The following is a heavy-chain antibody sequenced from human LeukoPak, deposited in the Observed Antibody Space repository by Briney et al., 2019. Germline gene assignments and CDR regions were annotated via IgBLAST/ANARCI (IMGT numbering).Heavy chain of an antibody. D-gene: IGHD3-22*01. Sequence: PGRSLRLSCAASGFTFSSYGMHWVRQAPGKGLEWVAVIWYDGSNKYYADSVKGRSTISRDNSKNTLYLQMNSLRAEDTAVYYCARESYDSSGYYYESDWGQGTLVTVSS. J-gene: IGHJ4*02. V-gene: IGHV3-33*01. CDR2: IWYDGSNK. CDR1: GFTFSSYG. CDR3: ARESYDSSGYYYESD.